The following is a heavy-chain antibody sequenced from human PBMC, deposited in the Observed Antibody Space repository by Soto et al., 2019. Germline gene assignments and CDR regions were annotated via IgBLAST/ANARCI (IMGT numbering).Heavy chain of an antibody. D-gene: IGHD2-2*01. CDR2: ISYDGSNK. CDR3: AKGLYCSSTSCYPVGMDV. J-gene: IGHJ6*02. Sequence: QVQLVQSGGGVVQPGRSLRLSCAVSGSTFSSYGMHWVRQAPGKGLEWVAVISYDGSNKYYADSVKGRFTISRDHSNNTLYLQMNSLRAEDTAVYYCAKGLYCSSTSCYPVGMDVWGQGTTVTVSS. CDR1: GSTFSSYG. V-gene: IGHV3-30*18.